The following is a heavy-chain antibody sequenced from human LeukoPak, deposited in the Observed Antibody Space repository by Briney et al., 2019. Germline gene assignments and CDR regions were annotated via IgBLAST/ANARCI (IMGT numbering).Heavy chain of an antibody. J-gene: IGHJ4*02. CDR3: AKASWVSSADAVL. D-gene: IGHD3-16*01. CDR2: LRGEGET. CDR1: GFTFSSYA. V-gene: IGHV3-23*01. Sequence: GGSLRLSCAASGFTFSSYAMSWVRQAPARGLEWVSSLRGEGETFYADSVKGRFTLSRDHSRNTVYLHLNNLRVEDTAVYYCAKASWVSSADAVLWGKGTVVTVS.